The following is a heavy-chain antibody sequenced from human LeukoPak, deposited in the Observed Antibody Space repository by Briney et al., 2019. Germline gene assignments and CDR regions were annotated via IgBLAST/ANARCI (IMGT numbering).Heavy chain of an antibody. J-gene: IGHJ6*02. CDR2: ISGSGGST. CDR1: GLTFSSYA. D-gene: IGHD2-2*01. Sequence: PGGSLRLSCAASGLTFSSYAMSWVRQAPGKELEWVSVISGSGGSTYYADSVNDRLSISRDNSKNTLYLQMNCLRAEDTAVYYCAKRAYCRSTSCYGGYYYYGMDVWGQGTTVTVSS. V-gene: IGHV3-23*01. CDR3: AKRAYCRSTSCYGGYYYYGMDV.